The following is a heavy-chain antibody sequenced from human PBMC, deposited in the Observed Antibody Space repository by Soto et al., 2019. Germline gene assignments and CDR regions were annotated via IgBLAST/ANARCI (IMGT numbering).Heavy chain of an antibody. CDR3: ARQGRSGSYWGNGAFDI. D-gene: IGHD1-26*01. V-gene: IGHV5-51*01. Sequence: GESLKISCKGSGYSFTNDWIGWVRQMPGKGLEWMGIIYPGDSDTRYSPSFQGQVTISVDKSISTAYLQWSSLKASDTAIYYCARQGRSGSYWGNGAFDIWGRGTMVTVSS. J-gene: IGHJ3*02. CDR2: IYPGDSDT. CDR1: GYSFTNDW.